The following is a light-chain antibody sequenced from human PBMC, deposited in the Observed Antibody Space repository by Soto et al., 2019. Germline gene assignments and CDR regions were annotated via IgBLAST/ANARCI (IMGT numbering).Light chain of an antibody. CDR1: EDISNY. J-gene: IGKJ1*01. Sequence: DIQMTQSPSSLSASVGDRVTITCRASEDISNYLAWYQQKPGKVPKLLIYGASTLQSGVPSRFSGSGSGTDFTLNISSLQVEDVATYYCQNYNRAPCTFGQGTKVEIK. CDR2: GAS. V-gene: IGKV1-27*01. CDR3: QNYNRAPCT.